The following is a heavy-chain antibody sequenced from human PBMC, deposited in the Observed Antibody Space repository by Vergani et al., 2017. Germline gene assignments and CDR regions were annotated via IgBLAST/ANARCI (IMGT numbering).Heavy chain of an antibody. Sequence: QVQLVQSGAEVKKPGASVKVSCEGSGYTFRNYGISWVRQAPGEGLEWLGWISVYNGETKFAQKFQGRVTLTRDTSTDTAYMEMGSLSSDDTAVYYCARDRGNSGDYNFDYWGQGTLVTVSS. D-gene: IGHD1-26*01. V-gene: IGHV1-18*04. CDR2: ISVYNGET. CDR1: GYTFRNYG. CDR3: ARDRGNSGDYNFDY. J-gene: IGHJ4*02.